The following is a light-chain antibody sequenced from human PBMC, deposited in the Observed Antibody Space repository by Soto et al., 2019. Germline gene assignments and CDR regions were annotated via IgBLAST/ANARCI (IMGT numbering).Light chain of an antibody. CDR2: EVS. J-gene: IGLJ1*01. Sequence: QSVLAQPASVSGSPGQSITISCTGTSSDVGGYNYVSWYQQHPGKAPKLMIFEVSNRPSGVSNRFSGSRSGNTASLTISGLQAEDEVDYHCSSFTSSSTLLYVFGTGTKVTVL. CDR3: SSFTSSSTLLYV. CDR1: SSDVGGYNY. V-gene: IGLV2-14*01.